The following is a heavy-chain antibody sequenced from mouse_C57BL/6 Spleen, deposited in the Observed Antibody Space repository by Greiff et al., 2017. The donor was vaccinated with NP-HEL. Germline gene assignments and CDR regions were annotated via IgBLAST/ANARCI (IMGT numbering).Heavy chain of an antibody. CDR2: ISYDGSN. Sequence: EVKLVESGPGLVKPSQSLSLTCSVTGYSITSGYYWNWIRQFPGNKLEWMGYISYDGSNNYNPSLKNRISITRDTSKNQFFLKLNSVTTEDTATYYCARVITTSDVWGTGTTVTVSS. D-gene: IGHD1-1*01. J-gene: IGHJ1*03. CDR3: ARVITTSDV. CDR1: GYSITSGYY. V-gene: IGHV3-6*01.